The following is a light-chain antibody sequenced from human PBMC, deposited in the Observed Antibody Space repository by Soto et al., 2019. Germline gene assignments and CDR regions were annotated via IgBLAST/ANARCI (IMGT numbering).Light chain of an antibody. J-gene: IGLJ1*01. CDR1: TSDIGSKT. V-gene: IGLV1-44*01. CDR2: NND. CDR3: AAWAGSLKEYV. Sequence: QSVLTQPPSASGTPGQKVTISCSGATSDIGSKTLHWYRHFPGSGPTLVVFNNDQRPSGVPDRISGSKSGTSASLAIRGLQSEDEAAYYCAAWAGSLKEYVFGTGTKVTVL.